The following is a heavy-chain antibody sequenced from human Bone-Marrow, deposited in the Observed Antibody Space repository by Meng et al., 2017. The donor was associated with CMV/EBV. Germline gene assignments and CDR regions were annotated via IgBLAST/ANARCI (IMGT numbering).Heavy chain of an antibody. CDR2: ISRSGGST. D-gene: IGHD3-3*01. CDR3: ATDRTDFSRTYYFDY. CDR1: GFTFSSYA. J-gene: IGHJ4*02. Sequence: GESLKISCAASGFTFSSYAMTWVRQAPGKGLEWVSAISRSGGSTYYADSVKGRFTISRDNSKNTLYLQMNSLRAEDTAIYYCATDRTDFSRTYYFDYWGQGTQVTVSS. V-gene: IGHV3-23*01.